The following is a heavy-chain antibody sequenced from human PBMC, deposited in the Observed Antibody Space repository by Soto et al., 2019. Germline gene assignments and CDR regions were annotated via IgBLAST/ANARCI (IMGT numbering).Heavy chain of an antibody. Sequence: SETLSLTCTVSGGPISSNYWTWIRQPPGKGLEWIGYVYNSGSTNYNPSLKSRVTISEDTSKSQFSLKVNSMTAADTAVYYCARYRREAVAGYTLDNWGQGILVTV. J-gene: IGHJ4*02. CDR2: VYNSGST. CDR3: ARYRREAVAGYTLDN. D-gene: IGHD6-13*01. CDR1: GGPISSNY. V-gene: IGHV4-59*01.